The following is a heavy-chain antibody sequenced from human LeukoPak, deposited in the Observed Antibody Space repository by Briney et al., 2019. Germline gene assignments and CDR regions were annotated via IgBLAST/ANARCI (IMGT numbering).Heavy chain of an antibody. V-gene: IGHV3-30*18. CDR2: ISYDGSNK. J-gene: IGHJ4*02. CDR1: GFTFSSYG. CDR3: AKDRTGYSRPTGVDY. D-gene: IGHD6-13*01. Sequence: PGGSLRLFCAASGFTFSSYGMHWVRQAPGKGLEWVAVISYDGSNKYYADSVKGRFTISRDNSKNTLYLQMNSLRAEDTAVYYCAKDRTGYSRPTGVDYWGQGTLVTVSS.